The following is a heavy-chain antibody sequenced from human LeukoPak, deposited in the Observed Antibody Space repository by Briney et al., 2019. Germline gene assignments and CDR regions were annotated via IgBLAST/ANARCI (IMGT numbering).Heavy chain of an antibody. V-gene: IGHV4-39*01. D-gene: IGHD3-16*01. Sequence: SETLSLTCSVSGGSVSRTYYSWGRIRQPPGKGLEWIGSIDYRGGTHFSPSLESRVTISVDTSQNQFSLRLMSVTAADTGVYYCARQELWFRSWGQGTLVTVAS. J-gene: IGHJ4*02. CDR2: IDYRGGT. CDR3: ARQELWFRS. CDR1: GGSVSRTYYS.